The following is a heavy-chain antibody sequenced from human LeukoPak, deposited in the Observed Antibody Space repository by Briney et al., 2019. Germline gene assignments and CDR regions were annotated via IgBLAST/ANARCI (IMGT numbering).Heavy chain of an antibody. V-gene: IGHV3-7*03. CDR2: IKQDGSEK. D-gene: IGHD3-16*01. CDR3: AKSGVWQYYFDY. CDR1: GFTFSSYW. Sequence: GALRLSCAASGFTFSSYWMSWVRQAPGKGLEWVANIKQDGSEKYYVDSVKGRFTISRDNAKNSLYLQMNSLRAEDTALYYCAKSGVWQYYFDYWGQGTLVTVSS. J-gene: IGHJ4*02.